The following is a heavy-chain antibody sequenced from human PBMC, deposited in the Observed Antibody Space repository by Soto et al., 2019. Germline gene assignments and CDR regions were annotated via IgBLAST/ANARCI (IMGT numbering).Heavy chain of an antibody. CDR2: IFYSGST. V-gene: IGHV4-39*01. CDR1: SGSISSTIYS. Sequence: QLQLQESGPGLVKPSETLSLTCTVSSGSISSTIYSWDWIRQPPGKGLEWIGSIFYSGSTYYNPSLSSRVTISVDTSKNQFSLTLPSVTAADTAVYYCARQCRGVTCHWFVPWGQGTLVTVSS. D-gene: IGHD2-15*01. CDR3: ARQCRGVTCHWFVP. J-gene: IGHJ5*02.